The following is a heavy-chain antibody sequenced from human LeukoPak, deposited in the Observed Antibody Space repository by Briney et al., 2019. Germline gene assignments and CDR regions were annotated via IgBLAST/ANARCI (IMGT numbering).Heavy chain of an antibody. CDR2: IIPIFGTA. V-gene: IGHV1-69*06. J-gene: IGHJ6*03. CDR3: ARDAHYGDYYYYYMDV. D-gene: IGHD4-17*01. CDR1: GGTFSSYA. Sequence: SVKVSCKASGGTFSSYAISWVRQAPGQGLEWMGGIIPIFGTANYAQKFQGRVTITADKSTSTAYMELSSLRSEDTAVYYCARDAHYGDYYYYYMDVWGKGTTVTVSS.